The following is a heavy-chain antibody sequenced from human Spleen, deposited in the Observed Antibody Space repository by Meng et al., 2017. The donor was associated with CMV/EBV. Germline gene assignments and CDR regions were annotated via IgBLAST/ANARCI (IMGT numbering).Heavy chain of an antibody. Sequence: ASVKVSCKASGYTFTNYDINWVRQATGQGLEWMGWMNPNSGNTGYAQKFQGRVSITRNTSIGTAYMELSSLRSEDTAVYYCARAVAAAGYGMDVWGQGTTVTVSS. V-gene: IGHV1-8*02. D-gene: IGHD6-13*01. CDR2: MNPNSGNT. J-gene: IGHJ6*02. CDR3: ARAVAAAGYGMDV. CDR1: GYTFTNYD.